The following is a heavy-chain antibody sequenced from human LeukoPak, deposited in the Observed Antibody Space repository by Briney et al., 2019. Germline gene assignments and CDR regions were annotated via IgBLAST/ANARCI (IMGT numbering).Heavy chain of an antibody. CDR3: AREGSSWYIDPGPSKYFDY. V-gene: IGHV4-34*01. CDR2: INHSGST. Sequence: SETLSLTCAVYGGSFTGYYWNWIRQPPGKGLEWIGEINHSGSTNYNPSLKSRVTISVDTSKNQFSLRLSSVTAADTAVYYCAREGSSWYIDPGPSKYFDYWGQGTLVTVSS. CDR1: GGSFTGYY. J-gene: IGHJ4*02. D-gene: IGHD6-13*01.